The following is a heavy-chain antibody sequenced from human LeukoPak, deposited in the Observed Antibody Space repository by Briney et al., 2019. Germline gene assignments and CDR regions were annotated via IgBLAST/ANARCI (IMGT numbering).Heavy chain of an antibody. CDR2: IWYDGSNK. CDR3: ARERDIVVVFNWFDP. CDR1: GFTFSSYG. D-gene: IGHD2-2*01. J-gene: IGHJ5*02. Sequence: GRSLRLSCAASGFTFSSYGMHWVRQAPGKGLEWVAVIWYDGSNKYYADSVKGRFTISRDNSKNTLYLQMNSLRAEDTAVYYCARERDIVVVFNWFDPWGQGTLVTVSS. V-gene: IGHV3-33*08.